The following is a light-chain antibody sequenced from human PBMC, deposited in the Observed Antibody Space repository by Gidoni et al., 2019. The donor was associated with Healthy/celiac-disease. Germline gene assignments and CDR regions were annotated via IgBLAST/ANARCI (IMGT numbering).Light chain of an antibody. J-gene: IGLJ2*01. CDR1: SLRSYY. Sequence: SSELTQDPAVSVAFGQTVRITGQGASLRSYYASWYQQKPGQAPVLVIYGKNNRPSGIPDRFSGSSSGNTASLTITGAQAEDEADYYCNSRDSSGNHLVFGGGTKLTVL. V-gene: IGLV3-19*01. CDR2: GKN. CDR3: NSRDSSGNHLV.